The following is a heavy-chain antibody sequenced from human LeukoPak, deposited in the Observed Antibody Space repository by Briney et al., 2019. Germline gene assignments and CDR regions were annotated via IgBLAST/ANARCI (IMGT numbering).Heavy chain of an antibody. CDR1: GFTFSDYY. Sequence: PGGSLRLSCAASGFTFSDYYMSWIRQAPGKGLEWVSYISSSGSTIYYADSVKGRFTISRDNAKNSLYLQMNSLRAEDTAVYYCARDGSPFWSGPEVNYYYGMDVWGQGTTVTASS. J-gene: IGHJ6*02. D-gene: IGHD3-3*01. CDR2: ISSSGSTI. V-gene: IGHV3-11*01. CDR3: ARDGSPFWSGPEVNYYYGMDV.